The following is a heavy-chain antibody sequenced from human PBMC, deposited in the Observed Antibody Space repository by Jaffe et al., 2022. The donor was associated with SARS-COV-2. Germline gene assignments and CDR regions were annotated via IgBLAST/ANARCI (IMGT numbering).Heavy chain of an antibody. V-gene: IGHV3-49*04. CDR2: IRSKAYGGTT. J-gene: IGHJ6*02. CDR3: TRVVAAAMDV. Sequence: EVQLVESGGGLVQPGRSLRLSCTASGFTFGDYAMSWVRQAPGKGLEWVGFIRSKAYGGTTEYAASVKGRFTISRDDSKSIAYLQMNSLKTEDTAVYYCTRVVAAAMDVWGQGTTVTVSS. D-gene: IGHD6-13*01. CDR1: GFTFGDYA.